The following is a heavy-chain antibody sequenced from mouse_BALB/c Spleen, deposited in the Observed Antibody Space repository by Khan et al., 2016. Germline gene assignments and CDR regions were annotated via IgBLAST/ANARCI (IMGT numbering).Heavy chain of an antibody. CDR1: GYTFTNYW. V-gene: IGHV1-87*01. CDR3: AIGLRVIAC. Sequence: VQLQESGAELARPGASVKLSCKASGYTFTNYWMQWVKQRPGQGLEWIGTIYPGDGDSRYTQKFKGKDTLTADKSSSTVYMQLSSLASEVSAVYYCAIGLRVIACCGQGTLVTVSA. D-gene: IGHD1-1*01. J-gene: IGHJ3*01. CDR2: IYPGDGDS.